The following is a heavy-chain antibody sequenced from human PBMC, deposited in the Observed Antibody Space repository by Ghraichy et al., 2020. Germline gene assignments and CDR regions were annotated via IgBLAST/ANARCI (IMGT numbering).Heavy chain of an antibody. CDR2: IIPILGIA. V-gene: IGHV1-69*04. Sequence: SVKVSCKASGGTFSSYAISWVRQAPGQGLEWMGRIIPILGIANYAQKFQGRVTITADKSTSTAYMELSSLRSEDTAVYYCARDPYEHDVGAPPPKDYYYYGMDVWGQGTTVTVSS. CDR1: GGTFSSYA. CDR3: ARDPYEHDVGAPPPKDYYYYGMDV. J-gene: IGHJ6*02. D-gene: IGHD3-3*02.